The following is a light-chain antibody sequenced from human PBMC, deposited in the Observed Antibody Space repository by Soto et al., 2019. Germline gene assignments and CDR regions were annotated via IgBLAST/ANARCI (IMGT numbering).Light chain of an antibody. CDR1: QSISSSY. CDR2: GAS. V-gene: IGKV3-20*01. J-gene: IGKJ4*01. CDR3: QQDSGSPQLT. Sequence: ENVLTQSPGTLSLSPGERATLSCRASQSISSSYLAWYQQKPGHPPRLLIYGASNRATGIPDRFSGSGSGTEFTLTISRLEPEDFAVYYCQQDSGSPQLTFGGGTKVEIK.